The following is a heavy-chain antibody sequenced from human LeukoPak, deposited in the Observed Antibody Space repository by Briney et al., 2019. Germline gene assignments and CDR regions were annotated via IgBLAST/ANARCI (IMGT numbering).Heavy chain of an antibody. J-gene: IGHJ6*03. CDR1: GGSFSGYY. CDR3: ARTAMVTNYYYYYYMDV. D-gene: IGHD5-18*01. V-gene: IGHV4-34*01. CDR2: INHSGST. Sequence: SETLSPTCAVYGGSFSGYYWSWIRQPPGKGLEWIGEINHSGSTNYNPSLKSRVTISVDTSKNQFSLKLSSVTAADTAVYYCARTAMVTNYYYYYYMDVWGKGTTVTVSS.